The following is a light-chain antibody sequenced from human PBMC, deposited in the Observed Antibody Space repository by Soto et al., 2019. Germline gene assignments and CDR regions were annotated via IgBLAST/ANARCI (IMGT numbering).Light chain of an antibody. J-gene: IGLJ7*01. V-gene: IGLV4-69*01. CDR3: QTWGNGLHAV. CDR1: SGHSSYA. Sequence: QSVLTQSPSASASLGASVKLTCTLSSGHSSYAIAWHQQQPEKGPRYLMKLNSDGSHSKGDGIPDRFSGSSSGAERYLTISSLQYEDEADYYCQTWGNGLHAVFGGGTQLTVL. CDR2: LNSDGSH.